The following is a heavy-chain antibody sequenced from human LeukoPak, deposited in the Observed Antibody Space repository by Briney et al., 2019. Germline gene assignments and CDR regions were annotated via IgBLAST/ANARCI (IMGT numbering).Heavy chain of an antibody. CDR2: IKQDGSEK. CDR3: ARDQRGYDYVEFDY. J-gene: IGHJ4*02. V-gene: IGHV3-7*01. D-gene: IGHD5-12*01. CDR1: GFTFSSYE. Sequence: GGSLRLSCAASGFTFSSYEMNWVRQAPGKGLEWVANIKQDGSEKYYVDSVKGRFTISRDNAKNSLYLQMNSLRAEDTAVYYCARDQRGYDYVEFDYWGQGTLVTVSS.